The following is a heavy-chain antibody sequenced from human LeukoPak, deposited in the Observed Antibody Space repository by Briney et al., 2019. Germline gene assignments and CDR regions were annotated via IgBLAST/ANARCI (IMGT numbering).Heavy chain of an antibody. V-gene: IGHV4-30-4*07. Sequence: SQTLSLTCAVSGGSISSGTYSWSWIRQPPGKGLEWIVYIYHSGSAYYNPSLKSRVILSVDMSKTQFSLKLSSVTPADTAVYFCARSCVGYMDVWGKGTTVTVSS. CDR1: GGSISSGTYS. CDR2: IYHSGSA. CDR3: ARSCVGYMDV. J-gene: IGHJ6*03.